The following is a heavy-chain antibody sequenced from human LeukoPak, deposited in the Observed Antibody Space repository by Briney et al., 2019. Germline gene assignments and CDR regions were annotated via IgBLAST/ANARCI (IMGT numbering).Heavy chain of an antibody. CDR3: ARGFNIPHY. D-gene: IGHD2/OR15-2a*01. J-gene: IGHJ4*02. CDR1: GGSISSYY. Sequence: PSETLSLTCTVSGGSISSYYWSWIRQPPGKGLEWIGYIYYSGSTNYNPSLKSRVTISVDTSKNQFSLKLSSVTAADTAVYYCARGFNIPHYWGQGTLVTVSS. V-gene: IGHV4-59*12. CDR2: IYYSGST.